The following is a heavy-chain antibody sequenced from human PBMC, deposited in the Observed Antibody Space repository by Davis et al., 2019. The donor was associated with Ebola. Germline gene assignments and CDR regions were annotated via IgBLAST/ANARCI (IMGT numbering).Heavy chain of an antibody. CDR2: MNPNSGNT. Sequence: ASVKVSCKASGYTFTRYGISWVRQTPGQGLEWMGWMNPNSGNTGYAQKFQGRVTMTRNTSISTAYMELSSLRSEDTAVYYCATSLTAMVRYYYYGMDVWGQGTTVTVSS. CDR3: ATSLTAMVRYYYYGMDV. V-gene: IGHV1-8*01. CDR1: GYTFTRYG. D-gene: IGHD5-18*01. J-gene: IGHJ6*02.